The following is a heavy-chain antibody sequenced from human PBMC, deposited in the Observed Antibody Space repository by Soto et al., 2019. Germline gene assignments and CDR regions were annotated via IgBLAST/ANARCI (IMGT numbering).Heavy chain of an antibody. CDR1: GFTFSSYS. CDR2: ISSSSSYI. CDR3: ARETDYIWGSYRQNDAFDI. Sequence: GGSLRLSCAASGFTFSSYSMNWVRQAPGKGLEWVSSISSSSSYIYYADSVKGRFTISRDNAKNSLYLQMNSLRAEDTAVYYCARETDYIWGSYRQNDAFDIWGQGTMVTVSS. V-gene: IGHV3-21*01. D-gene: IGHD3-16*02. J-gene: IGHJ3*02.